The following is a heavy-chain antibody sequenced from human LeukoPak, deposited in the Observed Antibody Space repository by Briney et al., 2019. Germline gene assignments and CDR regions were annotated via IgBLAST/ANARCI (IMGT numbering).Heavy chain of an antibody. D-gene: IGHD2-15*01. J-gene: IGHJ4*02. CDR3: AKRGGYCSGGSCYNRWDFDY. CDR2: IIPIFGTA. Sequence: GASVKVSCKASGGTFSSYAISWVRQAPGQGLEWMGGIIPIFGTANYAQKFQGRVTITADESTSTAYMELRSLRSDDTAVYYCAKRGGYCSGGSCYNRWDFDYWGQGTLVTVSS. CDR1: GGTFSSYA. V-gene: IGHV1-69*13.